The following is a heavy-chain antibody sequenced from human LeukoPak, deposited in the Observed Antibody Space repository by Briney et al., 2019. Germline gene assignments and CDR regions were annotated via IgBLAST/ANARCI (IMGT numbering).Heavy chain of an antibody. J-gene: IGHJ4*02. CDR1: GYTFTGYY. CDR3: ATPESGYSSGWFDY. V-gene: IGHV1-2*02. D-gene: IGHD6-19*01. CDR2: INPNSGGT. Sequence: GASVKVSCKASGYTFTGYYMHWVRQAPGQGLEWMGWINPNSGGTNYAQKFQGRVTMTRDTSISTAYMELSRLRSDDTAVYYCATPESGYSSGWFDYWGQGTLATVSS.